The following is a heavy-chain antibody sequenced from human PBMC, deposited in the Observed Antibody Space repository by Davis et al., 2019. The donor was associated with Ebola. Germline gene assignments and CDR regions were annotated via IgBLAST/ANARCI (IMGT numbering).Heavy chain of an antibody. Sequence: GESLKISCAASGFTFSSYAMHWVRQAPGKGLEWVAVISYDGSNKYYADSVKGRFTISRDNSKNTLYLQMNSLRAEDTAVYYCAIPDCSGANCYSVYIKNWGQGTLVTVSS. V-gene: IGHV3-30-3*01. CDR2: ISYDGSNK. J-gene: IGHJ4*02. CDR1: GFTFSSYA. CDR3: AIPDCSGANCYSVYIKN. D-gene: IGHD2-15*01.